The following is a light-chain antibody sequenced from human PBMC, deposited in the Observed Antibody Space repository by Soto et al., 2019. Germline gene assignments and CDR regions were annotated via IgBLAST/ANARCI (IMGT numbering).Light chain of an antibody. CDR1: QTIRSY. J-gene: IGKJ1*01. CDR3: KQSYSSPPT. V-gene: IGKV1-39*01. Sequence: DIQMTQSPSSLSASVGDRVTITCRASQTIRSYLIWYQHKTGKVPKLLIYATSSLQSGVPSRFSGSGSGTDFTLTISSLQPEDFATYYCKQSYSSPPTFGQGTKVDIK. CDR2: ATS.